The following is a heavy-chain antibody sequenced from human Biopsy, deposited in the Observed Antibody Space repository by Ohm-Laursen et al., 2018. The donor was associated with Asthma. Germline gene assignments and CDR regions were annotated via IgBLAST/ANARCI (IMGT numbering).Heavy chain of an antibody. J-gene: IGHJ6*02. D-gene: IGHD5-12*01. CDR3: ARGYSGTDRIVYYYSGMEV. V-gene: IGHV1-69*13. CDR2: LIPVLGTA. CDR1: GYSFTDYH. Sequence: GASVKVSCKASGYSFTDYHLHWVRQAPRQGLEWMGGLIPVLGTADYAPMFEGRVTITADESTSTAYLELTSLRFEDTAVYYCARGYSGTDRIVYYYSGMEVWGQGTTVTVSS.